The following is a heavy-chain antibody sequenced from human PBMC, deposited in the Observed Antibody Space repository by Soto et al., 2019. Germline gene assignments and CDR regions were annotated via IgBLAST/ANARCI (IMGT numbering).Heavy chain of an antibody. D-gene: IGHD1-7*01. Sequence: SETLSLTCAVYGGSFSGYYWSWIRQPPGKGLEWIGEINHSGSTNYNPSLKSRVTISVDTSKNQFSLKLSSVTAADTAVYYCARGRTTGLAIGFDPWGQGTLVTVSS. J-gene: IGHJ5*02. CDR3: ARGRTTGLAIGFDP. CDR1: GGSFSGYY. CDR2: INHSGST. V-gene: IGHV4-34*01.